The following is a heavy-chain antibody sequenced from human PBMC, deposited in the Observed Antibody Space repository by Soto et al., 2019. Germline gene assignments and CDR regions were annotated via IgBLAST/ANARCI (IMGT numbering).Heavy chain of an antibody. V-gene: IGHV3-20*04. J-gene: IGHJ4*02. D-gene: IGHD1-26*01. CDR2: VNWNGGST. Sequence: PGGSLRLSCAASGFTFGDYGMSWARQAPGKGLEWVSGVNWNGGSTGYADSVKGRFTISRDNAKNSLYLQMNSLSAEDTAFYYCVRGASLNFDYWGQGTLVTVS. CDR3: VRGASLNFDY. CDR1: GFTFGDYG.